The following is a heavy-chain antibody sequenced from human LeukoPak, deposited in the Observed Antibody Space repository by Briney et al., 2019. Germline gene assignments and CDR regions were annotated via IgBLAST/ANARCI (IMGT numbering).Heavy chain of an antibody. Sequence: QPGGSLRLSCAASGFTFSSYAMSWVRQAPGKGLEWVSAISGSGGSTYYADSVKGRFTISRDNSKNTLYLQMNSLRAEDTAVYYCAKAPDIVVVPAALIPHYYYGMDVWGQGTTVTVSS. CDR1: GFTFSSYA. J-gene: IGHJ6*02. CDR3: AKAPDIVVVPAALIPHYYYGMDV. CDR2: ISGSGGST. V-gene: IGHV3-23*01. D-gene: IGHD2-2*01.